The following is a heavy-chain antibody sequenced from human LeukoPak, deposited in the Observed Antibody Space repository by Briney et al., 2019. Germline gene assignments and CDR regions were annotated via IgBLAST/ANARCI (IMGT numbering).Heavy chain of an antibody. CDR3: ARERTAARNWFDP. J-gene: IGHJ5*02. Sequence: ASVKVSCKASGYIFTGYYMHWVRQAPGQGLEWMGWINPNSGDTNYAQKFQGRVTMTRDTSISTAYMELSRLRSDDTAVYYCARERTAARNWFDPWGQGTLVTVSS. CDR2: INPNSGDT. V-gene: IGHV1-2*02. CDR1: GYIFTGYY. D-gene: IGHD6-6*01.